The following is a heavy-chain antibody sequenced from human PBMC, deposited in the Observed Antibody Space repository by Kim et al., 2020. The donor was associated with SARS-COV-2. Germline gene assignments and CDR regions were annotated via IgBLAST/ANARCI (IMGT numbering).Heavy chain of an antibody. D-gene: IGHD3-3*01. CDR3: ASQDF. Sequence: WYGGSNKYYADSVKGRFTISRDNSKNTLYLQMNSLRAEDTAVYYCASQDFWGQGTLVTVSS. J-gene: IGHJ4*02. V-gene: IGHV3-33*01. CDR2: WYGGSNK.